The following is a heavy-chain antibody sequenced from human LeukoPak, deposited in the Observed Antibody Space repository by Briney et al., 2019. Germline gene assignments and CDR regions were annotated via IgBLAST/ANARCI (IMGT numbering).Heavy chain of an antibody. CDR2: INHSGSN. V-gene: IGHV4-34*01. J-gene: IGHJ5*02. Sequence: SETLSLTCAVYGGSFSGYYWSWIRQPPGKGLEWIGEINHSGSNNYNPSLKSRVTISVDTSKNQFSLKLSSVTAADTAVYYCARVGSSSWYPVPFDPWGQGTLVTVSS. CDR1: GGSFSGYY. D-gene: IGHD6-13*01. CDR3: ARVGSSSWYPVPFDP.